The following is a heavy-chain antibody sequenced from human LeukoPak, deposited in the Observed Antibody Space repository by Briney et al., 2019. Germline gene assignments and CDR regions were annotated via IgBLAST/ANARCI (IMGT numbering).Heavy chain of an antibody. CDR3: ARRIGTPEHIVGGFDY. CDR2: IYYSGST. J-gene: IGHJ4*02. CDR1: GFTFSDYY. Sequence: GSLRLSCAASGFTFSDYYMSWIRQAPGKGLEWIGYIYYSGSTNYNPSLKSRVTISVDTSKNQFSLKLSSVTAADTAVYYCARRIGTPEHIVGGFDYWGQGTLVTVSS. D-gene: IGHD2-21*01. V-gene: IGHV4-59*01.